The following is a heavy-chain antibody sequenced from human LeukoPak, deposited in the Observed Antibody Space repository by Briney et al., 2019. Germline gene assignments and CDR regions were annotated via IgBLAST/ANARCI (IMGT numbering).Heavy chain of an antibody. Sequence: SETLSLTCTVSGGSISSYYWSWIRQPAGKGLEWIGRIYTSGSTNYNPSLKSRVTMSVDTSKNQFSLKLSSVTAADTAVYYCARDPTWMEGPHTAMAKRFYYYYYMDVWGKGTTVTVSS. J-gene: IGHJ6*03. D-gene: IGHD5-18*01. V-gene: IGHV4-4*07. CDR3: ARDPTWMEGPHTAMAKRFYYYYYMDV. CDR1: GGSISSYY. CDR2: IYTSGST.